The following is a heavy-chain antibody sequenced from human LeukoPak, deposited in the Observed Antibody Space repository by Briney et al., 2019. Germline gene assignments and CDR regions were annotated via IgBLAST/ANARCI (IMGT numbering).Heavy chain of an antibody. CDR1: GYTFTGYY. J-gene: IGHJ4*02. Sequence: ASVKVSCKASGYTFTGYYMHWVRQAPGQGLEWMGWINPNSGGTNYAQKFQGRVTMTRDTSISTAYMELSRLRSDDTAVYYCARVPDWARGRYYFDYWGQGTLVTVSS. CDR3: ARVPDWARGRYYFDY. V-gene: IGHV1-2*02. CDR2: INPNSGGT. D-gene: IGHD3-16*01.